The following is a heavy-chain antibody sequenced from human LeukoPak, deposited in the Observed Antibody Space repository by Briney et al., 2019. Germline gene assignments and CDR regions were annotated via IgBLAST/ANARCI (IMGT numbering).Heavy chain of an antibody. V-gene: IGHV3-30*04. CDR2: ISYDGSNK. J-gene: IGHJ4*02. CDR1: GFTFSSYA. CDR3: ARVGPTIDY. Sequence: GGSLRLSCAASGFTFSSYATHWVRQAPGKGLEWVAVISYDGSNKYYADSVKGRFTISRDNSKNTLYLQMNSLRAEDTAVYYCARVGPTIDYWGQGTLVTVSS.